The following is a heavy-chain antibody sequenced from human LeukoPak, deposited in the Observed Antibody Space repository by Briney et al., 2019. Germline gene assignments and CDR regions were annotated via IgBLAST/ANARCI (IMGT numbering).Heavy chain of an antibody. CDR2: ISSSSSYI. CDR3: ASARNVEYNWNPDAFDI. Sequence: KAGGSLRLSCAASGFTFSSYSMNWVRQAPGKGLEWVSSISSSSSYIYYADSVKGRFTISRDNAKNSLYLQMNSLRAEDTAVYYCASARNVEYNWNPDAFDIWGQGTMVTVSS. V-gene: IGHV3-21*01. J-gene: IGHJ3*02. CDR1: GFTFSSYS. D-gene: IGHD1-20*01.